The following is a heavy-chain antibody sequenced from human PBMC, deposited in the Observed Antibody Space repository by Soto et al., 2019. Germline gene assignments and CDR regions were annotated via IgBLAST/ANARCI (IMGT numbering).Heavy chain of an antibody. V-gene: IGHV4-34*01. CDR1: GGSVGGYY. J-gene: IGHJ4*02. CDR3: ARGEVTTGVF. Sequence: SETLSLTCAVYGGSVGGYYWSWVRQPPGKGLEWIGEINHSGSITYAPSHKSRDTMSVDTSKNQFSLRLNSVTAADMAVYYCARGEVTTGVFWGQGTQVTVS. D-gene: IGHD4-17*01. CDR2: INHSGSI.